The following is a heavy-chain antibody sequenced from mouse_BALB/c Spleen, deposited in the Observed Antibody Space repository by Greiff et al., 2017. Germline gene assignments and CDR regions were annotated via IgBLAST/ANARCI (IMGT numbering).Heavy chain of an antibody. V-gene: IGHV14-4*02. Sequence: EVQLQQSGAELVRSGASVKLSCTASGFNIKDYYMHWVKQRPEQGLEWIGWIDPENGDTEYAPKFQGKATMTADTSSNTAYLQLRSLTSEDTAVYYCNGVNTVVADYYAMDYWGQGTSVTVSS. D-gene: IGHD1-1*01. CDR2: IDPENGDT. J-gene: IGHJ4*01. CDR1: GFNIKDYY. CDR3: NGVNTVVADYYAMDY.